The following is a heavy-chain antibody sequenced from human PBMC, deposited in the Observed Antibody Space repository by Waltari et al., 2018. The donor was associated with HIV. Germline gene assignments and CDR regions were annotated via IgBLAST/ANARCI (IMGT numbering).Heavy chain of an antibody. V-gene: IGHV5-51*01. D-gene: IGHD3-10*01. J-gene: IGHJ4*02. CDR2: IDPGYSDH. CDR3: ARRPLYRFGELPPYYFDY. CDR1: GYSFTSYW. Sequence: EVQLVQSGAEVKKPGESLKISCKGSGYSFTSYWIGWVRQVPGKGLEWMGIIDPGYSDHRHSPSFQGHVTISADKSISTAYLQWSSLKASDTAMYYCARRPLYRFGELPPYYFDYWGQGTLVTVSS.